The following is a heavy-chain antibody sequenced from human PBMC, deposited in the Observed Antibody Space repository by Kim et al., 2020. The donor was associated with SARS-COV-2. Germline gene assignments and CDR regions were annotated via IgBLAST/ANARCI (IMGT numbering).Heavy chain of an antibody. CDR3: AKDRYAIFGVEINWFDP. CDR1: GFTFSSYA. V-gene: IGHV3-23*01. D-gene: IGHD3-3*01. Sequence: GGSLRLSCAASGFTFSSYAMGWVRQAPGKGLEWVSAISGSGGRTYYADSVKGRFTISRDNSKNTLYLQMNSLRAEDTAVYYCAKDRYAIFGVEINWFDPWGQGTLVTVSS. J-gene: IGHJ5*02. CDR2: ISGSGGRT.